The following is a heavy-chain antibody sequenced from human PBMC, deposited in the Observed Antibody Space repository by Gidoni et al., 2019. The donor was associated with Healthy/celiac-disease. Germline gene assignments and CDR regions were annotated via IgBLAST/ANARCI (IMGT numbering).Heavy chain of an antibody. CDR2: ISAYNGNT. Sequence: QVQLVQSGAEVKKPGASVKVSCKASGYTFTSYGISWVRQAPGQGLEWMGWISAYNGNTNYAQKLQGRVTMTTDTSTSTAYMELRSLRSDDTAVYYCARDLGRITMIVVVKGTLSYFDYWGQGTLVTVSS. D-gene: IGHD3-22*01. V-gene: IGHV1-18*01. J-gene: IGHJ4*02. CDR3: ARDLGRITMIVVVKGTLSYFDY. CDR1: GYTFTSYG.